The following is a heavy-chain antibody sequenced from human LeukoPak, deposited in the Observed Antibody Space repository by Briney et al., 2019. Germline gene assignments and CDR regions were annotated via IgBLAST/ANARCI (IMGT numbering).Heavy chain of an antibody. D-gene: IGHD2-15*01. Sequence: PGGSLRLSCAASGFTFSSYWMSWVRQAPGKGLEWVANIKQDGSEKYYVDSVRGRFTISRDNAENSLYLQMNSLRAEDTAVYYCARGVRGFCSVSSCYSDYWGQGTLVTVSS. CDR2: IKQDGSEK. CDR3: ARGVRGFCSVSSCYSDY. CDR1: GFTFSSYW. V-gene: IGHV3-7*01. J-gene: IGHJ4*02.